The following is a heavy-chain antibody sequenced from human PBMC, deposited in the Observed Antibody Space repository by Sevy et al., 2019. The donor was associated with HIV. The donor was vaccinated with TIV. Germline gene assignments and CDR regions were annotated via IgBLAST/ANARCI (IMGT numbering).Heavy chain of an antibody. Sequence: ASVKVSCKASGYTFTSYDINWVRQATGQGLEWLGWMNPNSGNTGYAQKFQGRVTMTRNTSISTAYMELSSLRSEDTAVYYCARGLGIGYYYGMDVWGQGTTVTVSS. V-gene: IGHV1-8*01. CDR1: GYTFTSYD. J-gene: IGHJ6*02. CDR3: ARGLGIGYYYGMDV. CDR2: MNPNSGNT. D-gene: IGHD7-27*01.